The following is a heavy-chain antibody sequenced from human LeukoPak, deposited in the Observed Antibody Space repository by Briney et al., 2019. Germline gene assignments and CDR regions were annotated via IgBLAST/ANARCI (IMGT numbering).Heavy chain of an antibody. Sequence: SSETLSLTCAVYGGSFSGYYWSWIRQPPGKGLEWIGEINHSGGTNYNPSLKSRVTISVGTSKNQFSLKLSSVTAADTAVYYCARHIARDYVWGSYRGGAGFDYWGQGTLVTVSS. CDR1: GGSFSGYY. D-gene: IGHD3-16*02. V-gene: IGHV4-34*01. J-gene: IGHJ4*02. CDR3: ARHIARDYVWGSYRGGAGFDY. CDR2: INHSGGT.